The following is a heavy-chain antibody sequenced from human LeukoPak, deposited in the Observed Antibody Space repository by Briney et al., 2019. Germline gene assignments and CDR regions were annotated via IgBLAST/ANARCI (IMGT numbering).Heavy chain of an antibody. CDR3: ARDAVDTANAV. CDR2: INSDGSIT. CDR1: GFTFITYC. J-gene: IGHJ6*02. D-gene: IGHD5-18*01. V-gene: IGHV3-74*01. Sequence: GGSLRLSCAASGFTFITYCMHEVRQAPGKGLVWVSHINSDGSITSYADSVKGRFTISRDNAKNTLYLQMNSLRAEDTAVYYCARDAVDTANAVWGQGTTVTVSS.